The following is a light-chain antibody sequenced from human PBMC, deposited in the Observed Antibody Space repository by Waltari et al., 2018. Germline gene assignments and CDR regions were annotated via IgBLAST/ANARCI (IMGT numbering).Light chain of an antibody. CDR3: CSYAGSYTSRV. V-gene: IGLV2-11*02. CDR2: DVS. CDR1: SSDVGGYNY. J-gene: IGLJ2*01. Sequence: QSALTQTRSVSGSPGQSVTISCPGTSSDVGGYNYVSWYQQHPGKAPKLLIYDVSKRPSGVPDRFSGSKSGNTASLTISGLQAEDEADYYCCSYAGSYTSRVFGGGTKLTVL.